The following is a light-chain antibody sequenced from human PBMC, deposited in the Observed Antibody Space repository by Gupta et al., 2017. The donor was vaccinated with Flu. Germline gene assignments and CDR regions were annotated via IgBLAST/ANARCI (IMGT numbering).Light chain of an antibody. V-gene: IGLV3-1*01. CDR3: QAWDSSTAV. Sequence: SYALTQPPSVSVSPGQPASITCSGDKLGDKYACWYQQKPGQSPVLVIYKDSKRPAGIRERFSGSNSGNTATLTISGTQAMDEADYYCQAWDSSTAVFGGGTKLTVL. J-gene: IGLJ3*02. CDR1: KLGDKY. CDR2: KDS.